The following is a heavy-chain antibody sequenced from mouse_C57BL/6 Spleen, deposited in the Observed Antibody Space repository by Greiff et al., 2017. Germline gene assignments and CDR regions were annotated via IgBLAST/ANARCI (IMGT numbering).Heavy chain of an antibody. D-gene: IGHD1-1*01. Sequence: VQLKQSGPELVKPGASVKISCKASGYSFTGYYMNWVKQSPEKSLEWIGEINPSTGGTTYNQKFKAKATLTVDKSSSTAYMQLKSLTSEDSAVYYCAREPYYYGSSRGFDYWGQGTTLTVSS. V-gene: IGHV1-42*01. J-gene: IGHJ2*01. CDR2: INPSTGGT. CDR3: AREPYYYGSSRGFDY. CDR1: GYSFTGYY.